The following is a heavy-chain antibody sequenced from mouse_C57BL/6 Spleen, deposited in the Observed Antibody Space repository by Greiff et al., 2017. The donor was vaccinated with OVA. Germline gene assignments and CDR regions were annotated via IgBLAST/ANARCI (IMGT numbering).Heavy chain of an antibody. CDR1: GYTFTDYY. V-gene: IGHV1-26*01. CDR2: INPNNGGT. J-gene: IGHJ2*01. CDR3: ASYDYDGDY. D-gene: IGHD2-4*01. Sequence: EVQLQQSGPELVKPGASVKISCKASGYTFTDYYMNWVKQSHGKSLEWIGDINPNNGGTSYNQKFKGKATLTVDKSSSTAYMELRSLTSEDSAVYYCASYDYDGDYWGQGTTLTVSS.